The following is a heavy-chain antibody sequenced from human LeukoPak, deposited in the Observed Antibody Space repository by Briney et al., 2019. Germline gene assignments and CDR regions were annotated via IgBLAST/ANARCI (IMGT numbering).Heavy chain of an antibody. CDR1: GGSISSYY. Sequence: SETLSLTCTVSGGSISSYYWSWIRQPPGKGLEWIGYIYYSGSTNYNPSLKSRVTISVDTSKNQFSLKLSSVTAADTAVYYCATSYYYDSSSLLDYGGQGTLVSVSS. V-gene: IGHV4-59*01. CDR2: IYYSGST. J-gene: IGHJ4*02. D-gene: IGHD3-22*01. CDR3: ATSYYYDSSSLLDY.